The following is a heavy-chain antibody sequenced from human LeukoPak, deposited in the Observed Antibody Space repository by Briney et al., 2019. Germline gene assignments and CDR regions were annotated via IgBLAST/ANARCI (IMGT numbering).Heavy chain of an antibody. CDR2: ISSSSSTI. D-gene: IGHD2-15*01. CDR1: GFTFSSHS. J-gene: IGHJ4*02. V-gene: IGHV3-48*01. CDR3: AKADSFGVVVAATLDY. Sequence: GGSLRLSCAASGFTFSSHSMNWVRQAPGKGLEWVSYISSSSSTIYYADSVKGRFTISRDDAKNSLYLQMNSLRAEDTALYYCAKADSFGVVVAATLDYWGQGTLVTVSS.